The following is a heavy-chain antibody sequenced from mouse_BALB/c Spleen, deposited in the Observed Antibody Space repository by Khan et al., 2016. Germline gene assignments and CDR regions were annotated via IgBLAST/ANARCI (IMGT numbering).Heavy chain of an antibody. Sequence: EVELVESGGDLVKPGGSLKLSCEASGFIFSSYTMTWVRQTPEKRLEWVATISSGGTYTYYPDRVKGRFTSSSDTAQNSLHLQMISLKSEETGMYFCTYIYDGYDEYPYWGQGTLVTVSA. CDR2: ISSGGTYT. V-gene: IGHV5-6-4*01. CDR3: TYIYDGYDEYPY. D-gene: IGHD2-3*01. CDR1: GFIFSSYT. J-gene: IGHJ3*01.